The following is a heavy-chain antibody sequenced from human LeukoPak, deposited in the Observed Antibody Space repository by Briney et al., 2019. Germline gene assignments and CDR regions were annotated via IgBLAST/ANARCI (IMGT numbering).Heavy chain of an antibody. CDR1: GYTFTIYG. D-gene: IGHD4-17*01. CDR3: ARNPLYGDYEN. Sequence: ASVTVSFKASGYTFTIYGISLVRQAPGQGLEWMGWISAYNGNTNYAQKLQGRVTMTTDTSTSTAYMELRSLRSDDTAVYYCARNPLYGDYENWGQGTLVTVSS. J-gene: IGHJ4*02. CDR2: ISAYNGNT. V-gene: IGHV1-18*01.